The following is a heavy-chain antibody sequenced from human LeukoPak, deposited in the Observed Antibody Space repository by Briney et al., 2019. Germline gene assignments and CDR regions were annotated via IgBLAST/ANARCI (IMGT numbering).Heavy chain of an antibody. CDR3: AKGNSGDCYSNWFDP. J-gene: IGHJ5*02. Sequence: GGSLRLSCAASGFTFSNFAMTWVRQAPGKGLEWVSVISTSGTYYAESVKGRFTISRDNSKNTLYLQMNSLRAEDTAVYYCAKGNSGDCYSNWFDPWGQGTLVTVSS. V-gene: IGHV3-23*01. CDR1: GFTFSNFA. CDR2: ISTSGT. D-gene: IGHD2-21*02.